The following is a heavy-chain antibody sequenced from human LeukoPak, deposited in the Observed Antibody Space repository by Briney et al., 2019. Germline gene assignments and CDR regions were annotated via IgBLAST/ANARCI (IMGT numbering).Heavy chain of an antibody. J-gene: IGHJ4*02. V-gene: IGHV3-23*01. D-gene: IGHD6-19*01. CDR1: GFTFSSYG. Sequence: GGSLRLSCAASGFTFSSYGMHWVRQAPGKGLEWVSTISGNGGSTYYADSVKGRFTISRDNSKNTLYLQMNSLRAEDTAVYYCAKDLGRSGWSDFDYWGQGTLVTVSS. CDR3: AKDLGRSGWSDFDY. CDR2: ISGNGGST.